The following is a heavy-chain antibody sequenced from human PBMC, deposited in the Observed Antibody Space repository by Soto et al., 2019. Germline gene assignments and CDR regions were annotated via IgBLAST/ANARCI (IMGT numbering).Heavy chain of an antibody. V-gene: IGHV3-30*18. J-gene: IGHJ4*02. CDR1: GFTFSSYG. CDR2: ISYDGSNK. D-gene: IGHD2-15*01. Sequence: QVQLVESGGGVVQPGRPLRLSCAASGFTFSSYGMHWVRQAPGKGLEWVAVISYDGSNKYYADSVKGRFTISRDNSKNTLYLQMNSLRAEDTAVYYCAKGDHVVVVAATPMFDYWGQGTLVTVSS. CDR3: AKGDHVVVVAATPMFDY.